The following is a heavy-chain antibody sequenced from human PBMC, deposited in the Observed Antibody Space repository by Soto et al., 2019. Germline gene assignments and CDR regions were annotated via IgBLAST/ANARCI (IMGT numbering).Heavy chain of an antibody. D-gene: IGHD6-13*01. CDR2: ISGSGGST. J-gene: IGHJ1*01. V-gene: IGHV3-23*01. CDR1: GFTFSSYT. Sequence: GSLRLSCAASGFTFSSYTMSWVRQAPGKGLEWVSAISGSGGSTYYADSVKGRFTISRDNSKNTLYLQMNSLRAEDTAVYYCASGMGGYSSSWYDLHAEYFQHWGQGTLVTVSS. CDR3: ASGMGGYSSSWYDLHAEYFQH.